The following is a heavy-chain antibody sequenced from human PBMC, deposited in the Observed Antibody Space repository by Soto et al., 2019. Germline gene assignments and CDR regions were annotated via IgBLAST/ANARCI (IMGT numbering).Heavy chain of an antibody. CDR1: GGSISSSSYY. Sequence: QLQLQESGPGLVKPSETLSLTCTVSGGSISSSSYYWGWIRQPPGKGLEWIGSIYYSGSTYYNPSLKSRVTISVDTSKNQFSLKLSSVTAADTAVYYCARLVVGGVVVPAAIGRTGFDPWGQGTLVTVSS. V-gene: IGHV4-39*01. CDR2: IYYSGST. J-gene: IGHJ5*02. D-gene: IGHD2-2*02. CDR3: ARLVVGGVVVPAAIGRTGFDP.